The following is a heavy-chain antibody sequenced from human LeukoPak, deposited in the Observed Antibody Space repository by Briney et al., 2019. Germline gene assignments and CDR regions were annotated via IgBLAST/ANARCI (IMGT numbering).Heavy chain of an antibody. D-gene: IGHD5-24*01. CDR3: ARGARMATINYFDY. J-gene: IGHJ4*02. CDR1: GGSFSGYY. CDR2: INHSGST. V-gene: IGHV4-34*01. Sequence: SETLSLTCAVYGGSFSGYYWSWIRQPPGKGLEWIGEINHSGSTNYNPSLKSRVTISVDTSKNQFSLKLSSVTAADTAVYYCARGARMATINYFDYWGQGTLVTVSS.